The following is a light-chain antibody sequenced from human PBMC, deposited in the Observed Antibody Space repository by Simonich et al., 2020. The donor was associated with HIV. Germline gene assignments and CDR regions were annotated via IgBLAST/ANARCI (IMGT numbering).Light chain of an antibody. CDR1: RSVLYSSNNKNY. CDR3: QQYYSAPIT. Sequence: DIVMTQSPDSLAVSLGERATINCKSSRSVLYSSNNKNYLTWYQQKPGPPPNLLIYWASTRESGVPDRFSASGSGTDFTLTISSLQAEDVAVYYCQQYYSAPITFGGGTKVEIK. V-gene: IGKV4-1*01. CDR2: WAS. J-gene: IGKJ4*01.